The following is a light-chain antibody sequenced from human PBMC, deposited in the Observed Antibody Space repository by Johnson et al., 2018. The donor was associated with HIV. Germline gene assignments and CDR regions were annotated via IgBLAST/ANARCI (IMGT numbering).Light chain of an antibody. V-gene: IGLV1-51*02. CDR2: ENN. Sequence: QSVLTQPPSVSAAPGQKVTISCSGSSSNIGNNYVSWYQQLPGTAPKLLIYENNKRPSGIPDRFSGSKSGTSATLGITGLQTGDEADYYCGTWDSSLGAGGFGTGTKVTVL. CDR1: SSNIGNNY. J-gene: IGLJ1*01. CDR3: GTWDSSLGAGG.